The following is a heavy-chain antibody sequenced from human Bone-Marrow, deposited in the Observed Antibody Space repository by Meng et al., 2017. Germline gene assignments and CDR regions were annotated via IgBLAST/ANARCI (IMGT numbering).Heavy chain of an antibody. CDR3: ARGGFSGSYFGLDYYYYGMDV. Sequence: ASVKVSCKASGYTFTSYGISWVRQAPGQGLEWMGWISAYNGNTNYAQKLQGRVTMTRNTSISTAYMELSSLRSEDTAVYYCARGGFSGSYFGLDYYYYGMDVWGQGTTVTVSS. J-gene: IGHJ6*02. V-gene: IGHV1-18*01. D-gene: IGHD1-26*01. CDR1: GYTFTSYG. CDR2: ISAYNGNT.